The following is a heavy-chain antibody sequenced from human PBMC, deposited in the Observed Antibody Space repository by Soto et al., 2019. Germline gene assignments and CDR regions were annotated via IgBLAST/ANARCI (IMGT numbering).Heavy chain of an antibody. CDR1: GYTFTSYA. CDR2: INAGNGNT. J-gene: IGHJ4*02. Sequence: QVQLVQSGAEVKKPWASVKVSCNASGYTFTSYAMHWVRQAPGQRLEWMGWINAGNGNTKYAQKFQGRVTITRDTSASKAYMELSSPRSEDTAVYYCARSIVVVTALDYWGQGTLVTVSS. D-gene: IGHD2-21*02. CDR3: ARSIVVVTALDY. V-gene: IGHV1-3*01.